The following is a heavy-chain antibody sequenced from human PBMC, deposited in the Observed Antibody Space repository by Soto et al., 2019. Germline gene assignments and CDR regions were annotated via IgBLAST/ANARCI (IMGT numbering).Heavy chain of an antibody. D-gene: IGHD7-27*01. Sequence: SVKVSCKASGGTFSSYAISWVRQAPGQGLEWMGGIIPIFGTANYAQKFQGRVTITADESKNTLFLQLDSLRDDDTAIYYCAYPLTGELFPEALGYWGQGTLVTVSS. CDR1: GGTFSSYA. V-gene: IGHV1-69*13. CDR2: IIPIFGTA. CDR3: AYPLTGELFPEALGY. J-gene: IGHJ4*02.